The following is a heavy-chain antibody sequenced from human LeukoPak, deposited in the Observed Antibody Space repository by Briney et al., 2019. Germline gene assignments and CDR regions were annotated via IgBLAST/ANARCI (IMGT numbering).Heavy chain of an antibody. J-gene: IGHJ4*02. D-gene: IGHD3-16*01. Sequence: PGVSLRLSCAASGFSFSTYAINWVRQAPGKGLRWVSTISGSGGSTYYADSVKGRFTISRDNSKNTLYLQMNSLRAEDTAVYYCAKDGGFGVGYFDYWGQGILVTVSS. CDR2: ISGSGGST. CDR3: AKDGGFGVGYFDY. CDR1: GFSFSTYA. V-gene: IGHV3-23*01.